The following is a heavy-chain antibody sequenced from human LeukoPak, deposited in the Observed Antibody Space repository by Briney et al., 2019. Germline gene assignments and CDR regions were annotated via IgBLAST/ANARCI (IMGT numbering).Heavy chain of an antibody. Sequence: ASVKVSCKASGYTFTGYYMHWVRQAPGQVLEWMGWINPNSGGTNYAQKFQGRVTMTRDTSISTAYMELSRLRSDDTAVYYCASIGEWFGEFLFDYWGQGTLVTVSS. CDR1: GYTFTGYY. CDR3: ASIGEWFGEFLFDY. CDR2: INPNSGGT. D-gene: IGHD3-10*01. J-gene: IGHJ4*02. V-gene: IGHV1-2*02.